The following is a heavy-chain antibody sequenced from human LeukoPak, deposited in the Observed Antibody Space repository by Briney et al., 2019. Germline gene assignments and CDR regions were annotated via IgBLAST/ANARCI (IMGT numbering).Heavy chain of an antibody. J-gene: IGHJ4*02. Sequence: PGGSLRLSCAASGFTFSSYGMHWVRQAPGKGLEWVAVISYDGSNTYYADSVKGRFTISRDNSKNTLYLQMNSLRAEDTAVYFCAKDSRYSGSQYFDYWGQGTLVAVSS. CDR1: GFTFSSYG. V-gene: IGHV3-30*18. CDR2: ISYDGSNT. CDR3: AKDSRYSGSQYFDY. D-gene: IGHD1-26*01.